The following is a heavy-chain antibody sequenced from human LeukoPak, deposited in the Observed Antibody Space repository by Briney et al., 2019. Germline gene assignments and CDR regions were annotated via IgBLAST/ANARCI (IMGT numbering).Heavy chain of an antibody. Sequence: SVKVSCKASGGTFSSYAISWVRQAPGQGLEWMGRIIPIFGTANYAQKFQGRVTITTDESTSIAYMELSSLRSEDTAVYYCARDGDVTVTSHPYYYYYMDVWGKGTTVTVSS. J-gene: IGHJ6*03. CDR1: GGTFSSYA. CDR2: IIPIFGTA. CDR3: ARDGDVTVTSHPYYYYYMDV. V-gene: IGHV1-69*05. D-gene: IGHD4-17*01.